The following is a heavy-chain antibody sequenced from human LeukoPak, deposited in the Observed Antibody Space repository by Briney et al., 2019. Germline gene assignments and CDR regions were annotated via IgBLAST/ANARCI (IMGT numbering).Heavy chain of an antibody. Sequence: PGGYLRLSCAASGFTFSSHWMSWVRQAPGTGLEWVANINQDGSEKYYVDSVKGRFTISRDNAKNSLYLQMNSLRAEDTAVYYCARGQVQVLPAYWGQGTLVTVSS. CDR2: INQDGSEK. D-gene: IGHD1-14*01. V-gene: IGHV3-7*04. CDR1: GFTFSSHW. J-gene: IGHJ4*02. CDR3: ARGQVQVLPAY.